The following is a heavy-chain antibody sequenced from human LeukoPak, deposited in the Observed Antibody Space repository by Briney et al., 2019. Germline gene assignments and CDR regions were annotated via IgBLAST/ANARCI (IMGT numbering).Heavy chain of an antibody. J-gene: IGHJ4*02. V-gene: IGHV1-2*02. CDR2: INPNIGGT. D-gene: IGHD2-21*02. CDR3: ARSAEVVVTASSHFDY. CDR1: VYTFTGYY. Sequence: ASVKVSCKASVYTFTGYYIHWVRQAPGQGLEWMGWINPNIGGTKYAQRFQGRVTMTRDTSIRTAYMELSRLTSDDTAVYYCARSAEVVVTASSHFDYWGQGTLVTVSS.